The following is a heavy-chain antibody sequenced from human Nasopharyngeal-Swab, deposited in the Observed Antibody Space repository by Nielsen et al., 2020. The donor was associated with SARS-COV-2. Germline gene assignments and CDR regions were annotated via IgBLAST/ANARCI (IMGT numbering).Heavy chain of an antibody. CDR3: ARDHYYDSSSYYPFHKRYYYGMDV. V-gene: IGHV4-34*01. CDR1: GFTFSSYA. CDR2: IHHSGST. Sequence: ESLKISCAASGFTFSSYAMSWIRQPPGKGLEWIGEIHHSGSTNYNPSLKSRVTISLDTSKNQFSLKLSSVTAADTAVYYCARDHYYDSSSYYPFHKRYYYGMDVWGQGTTVTVSS. D-gene: IGHD3-22*01. J-gene: IGHJ6*02.